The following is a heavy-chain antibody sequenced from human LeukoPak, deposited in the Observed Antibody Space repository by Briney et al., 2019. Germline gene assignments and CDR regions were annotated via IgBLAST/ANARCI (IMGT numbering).Heavy chain of an antibody. CDR1: GGSISSYY. J-gene: IGHJ3*02. V-gene: IGHV4-59*01. Sequence: PSETLSLTCTVSGGSISSYYWGWIRQPPGKGLEWIGYIYYSGSTNYNPSLKSRVTISVDTSKNQFSLKLSSVTAADTAVYYCARACSSTSCRRGAFDIWGQGTMVTVSS. CDR3: ARACSSTSCRRGAFDI. CDR2: IYYSGST. D-gene: IGHD2-2*01.